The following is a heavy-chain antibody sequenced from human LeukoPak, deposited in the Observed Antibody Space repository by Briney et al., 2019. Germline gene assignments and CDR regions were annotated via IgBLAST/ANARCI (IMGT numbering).Heavy chain of an antibody. CDR2: IKQDGSEK. CDR1: GFTFSSFA. Sequence: GGSLRLSCAASGFTFSSFAMNWVRQAPGKGLEWVANIKQDGSEKYYVDSVKGRFTISRDNAKNSLYPQMNSLRAEDTAVYYCARANGGYSGYDTAFDIWGQGTMVTVSS. V-gene: IGHV3-7*01. D-gene: IGHD5-12*01. CDR3: ARANGGYSGYDTAFDI. J-gene: IGHJ3*02.